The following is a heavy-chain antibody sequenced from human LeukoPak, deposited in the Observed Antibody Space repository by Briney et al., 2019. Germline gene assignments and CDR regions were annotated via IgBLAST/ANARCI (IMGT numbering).Heavy chain of an antibody. CDR2: IYYSGST. V-gene: IGHV4-4*07. D-gene: IGHD6-6*01. CDR1: GGSISSYY. Sequence: SETLSLTCTVSGGSISSYYWSWIRQPAGKGLEWIGSIYYSGSTYYNPSLKSRVTISVDTSKNQFSLKLSSVTAADTAVYYCERDLYSSSSNWFDPWGQGTLVTVSS. CDR3: ERDLYSSSSNWFDP. J-gene: IGHJ5*02.